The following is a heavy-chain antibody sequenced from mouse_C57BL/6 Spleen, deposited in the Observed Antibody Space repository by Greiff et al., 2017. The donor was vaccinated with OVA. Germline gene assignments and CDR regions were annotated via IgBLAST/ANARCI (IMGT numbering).Heavy chain of an antibody. D-gene: IGHD1-1*01. V-gene: IGHV2-5*01. CDR2: IWRGGST. Sequence: QVQLQQSGPGLVQPSQSLSITCTVSGFSLTSYGVHWVRQSPGKGLEWLGVIWRGGSTDYNAAFMSRLSITKDNSKSQVFFKMNSLQADDTAIYYCAKNYGSSYDYFDYWGQGTTLTVSS. CDR3: AKNYGSSYDYFDY. CDR1: GFSLTSYG. J-gene: IGHJ2*01.